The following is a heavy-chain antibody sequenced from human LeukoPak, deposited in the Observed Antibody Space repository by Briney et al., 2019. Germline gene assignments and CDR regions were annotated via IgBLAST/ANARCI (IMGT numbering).Heavy chain of an antibody. Sequence: SETLSLTCTVSGGSISGSSYYWGWIRQPPGKGLEWIGSIYYSGSTYYNPSLKSRVTISVDTSKNQFSLKLNSVTATDTAVYYCARLRAGYFDYWGQGTLVTVSS. CDR1: GGSISGSSYY. CDR2: IYYSGST. J-gene: IGHJ4*02. CDR3: ARLRAGYFDY. V-gene: IGHV4-39*01.